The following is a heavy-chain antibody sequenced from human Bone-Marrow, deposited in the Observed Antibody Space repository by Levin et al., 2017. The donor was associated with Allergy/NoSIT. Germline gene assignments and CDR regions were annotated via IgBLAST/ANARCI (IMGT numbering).Heavy chain of an antibody. D-gene: IGHD6-13*01. Sequence: GGSLRLSCKGSGYSFSSYWIGWVRQMPGKGLEWMGIIYPGDSDARYSPSFQGQVSISVDKSTSTTYLRWKSLKVSDTAMYYCARRGFDDCAGTACYSLNFWGQGTLVTVSS. CDR3: ARRGFDDCAGTACYSLNF. V-gene: IGHV5-51*01. CDR2: IYPGDSDA. CDR1: GYSFSSYW. J-gene: IGHJ4*02.